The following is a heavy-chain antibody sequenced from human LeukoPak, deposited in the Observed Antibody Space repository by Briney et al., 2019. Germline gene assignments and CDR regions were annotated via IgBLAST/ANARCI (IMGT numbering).Heavy chain of an antibody. D-gene: IGHD6-19*01. J-gene: IGHJ4*02. Sequence: SETLSLTCTVPGGSISSYYWSWIRQPAGKGLGWIGRVYSSGSTNYNPSLMSRVTMSVDTSKNQFSLKLSSVTAADTAVYYCARGYSTGWRFDYWGQGTLVTVSS. V-gene: IGHV4-4*07. CDR1: GGSISSYY. CDR2: VYSSGST. CDR3: ARGYSTGWRFDY.